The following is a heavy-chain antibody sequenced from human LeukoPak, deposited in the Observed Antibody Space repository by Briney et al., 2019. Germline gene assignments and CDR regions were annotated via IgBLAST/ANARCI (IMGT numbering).Heavy chain of an antibody. V-gene: IGHV1-8*01. CDR1: GYTFTNYD. CDR3: VSRRKGRAYDI. Sequence: GSIKVSCKASGYTFTNYDINWVRQTTGQGREWMGWMSPNTGNTGYGQKFQGRITMTRNTSTSTAYMELSSLTSDDTAVYFCVSRRKGRAYDIWGQGTMVTVSS. J-gene: IGHJ3*02. CDR2: MSPNTGNT.